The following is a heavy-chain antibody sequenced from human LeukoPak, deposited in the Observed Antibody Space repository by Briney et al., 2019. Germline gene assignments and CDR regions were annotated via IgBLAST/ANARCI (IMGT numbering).Heavy chain of an antibody. J-gene: IGHJ6*02. V-gene: IGHV3-30-3*01. CDR2: ISYDGSNK. D-gene: IGHD2-15*01. Sequence: GRSLRLSCAASRFTFSSYAMHWVRQAPGKGLEWVAVISYDGSNKYYADSVKGRFTISRDNSKNTLYLQMNSLRAEDTAVYYCAREKGYCSGGSCYGCYYYYGMDVWGQGTTVTVSS. CDR3: AREKGYCSGGSCYGCYYYYGMDV. CDR1: RFTFSSYA.